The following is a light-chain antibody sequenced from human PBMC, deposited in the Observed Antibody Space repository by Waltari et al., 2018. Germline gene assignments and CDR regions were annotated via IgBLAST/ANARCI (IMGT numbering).Light chain of an antibody. CDR1: ALPRHF. V-gene: IGLV3-25*03. J-gene: IGLJ2*01. Sequence: SSELTQPPSVSVSPGQTARITCSGAALPRHFASWYQQKPGQAPVIVIYKDTGRPSEIPERFSGSSSGTTVTLTISGVQAEDEADYYCQSADASGTYKLFGGGTKLTVL. CDR3: QSADASGTYKL. CDR2: KDT.